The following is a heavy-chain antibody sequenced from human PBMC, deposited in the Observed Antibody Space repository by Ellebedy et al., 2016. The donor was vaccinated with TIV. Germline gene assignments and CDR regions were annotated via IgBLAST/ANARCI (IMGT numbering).Heavy chain of an antibody. CDR3: ARDGVRLGMDV. D-gene: IGHD6-19*01. CDR1: GGSISSTPSY. CDR2: IFYSGRT. J-gene: IGHJ6*02. V-gene: IGHV4-39*07. Sequence: MPGGSLRLSCTVPGGSISSTPSYWGWLRQPPGKGLEWIGTIFYSGRTYYNPSLKSRVTVSVDTSQNQFSLKVSSVTAADTAVHYCARDGVRLGMDVWGQGTTVTVSS.